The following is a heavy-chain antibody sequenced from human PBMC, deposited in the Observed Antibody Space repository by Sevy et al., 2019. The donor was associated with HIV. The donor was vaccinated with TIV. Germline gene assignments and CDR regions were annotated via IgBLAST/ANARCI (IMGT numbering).Heavy chain of an antibody. D-gene: IGHD3-10*01. CDR1: GFIFSTSP. CDR3: ANDDLGSIDY. J-gene: IGHJ4*02. CDR2: LSYDDSDE. Sequence: GGSLRLSCAASGFIFSTSPMHWVRQAPGKGLECVAILSYDDSDENYADSVKGRFTISRDNSKHTLYLQMNSLRTEDTAVYYCANDDLGSIDYWGQGTLVTVSS. V-gene: IGHV3-30-3*02.